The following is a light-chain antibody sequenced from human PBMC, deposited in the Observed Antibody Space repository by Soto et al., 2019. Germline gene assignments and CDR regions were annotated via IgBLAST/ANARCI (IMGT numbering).Light chain of an antibody. Sequence: EIVLTQSPGILSLSAGERATLSCRASQTVTKNHLAWYQQKPGQAPRLIIYDAVNRATGVPDRFSGSGSGTDFTLTISRLEPEYFAVYYCHQCARAPLTFGQGTKVEIK. V-gene: IGKV3-20*01. CDR3: HQCARAPLT. CDR1: QTVTKNH. J-gene: IGKJ1*01. CDR2: DAV.